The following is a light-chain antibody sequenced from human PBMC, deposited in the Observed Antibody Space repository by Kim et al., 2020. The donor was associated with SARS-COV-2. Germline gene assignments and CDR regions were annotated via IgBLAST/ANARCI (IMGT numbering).Light chain of an antibody. CDR3: QQHNKWFALS. V-gene: IGKV3-15*01. CDR2: DAY. CDR1: QSVSSN. J-gene: IGKJ4*01. Sequence: SPGERATLSCRASQSVSSNIAWYQQKPGQAPRLLIYDAYNRATGVPARFSGSGFGTEFTLTISSLQSEDSAVYHCQQHNKWFALSFGGGTKVDIK.